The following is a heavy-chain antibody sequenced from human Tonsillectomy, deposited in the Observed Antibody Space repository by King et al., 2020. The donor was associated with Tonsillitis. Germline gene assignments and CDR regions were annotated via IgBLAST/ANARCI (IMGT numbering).Heavy chain of an antibody. V-gene: IGHV1-2*04. CDR3: ARSNWNDYFDY. CDR2: INPNSVGT. D-gene: IGHD1-1*01. Sequence: QLVQSGAEVKKPGASVKVSCKASGYTFTDYYILWVRQAPGQGLEWMGWINPNSVGTNYAQKFQGWVTMTRDTSISTAYMELSRLTSDDTAVYYGARSNWNDYFDYWGQGTLVTVSS. CDR1: GYTFTDYY. J-gene: IGHJ4*02.